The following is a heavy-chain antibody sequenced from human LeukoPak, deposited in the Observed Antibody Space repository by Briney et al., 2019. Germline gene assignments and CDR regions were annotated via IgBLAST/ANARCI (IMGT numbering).Heavy chain of an antibody. CDR3: AKVGATGGFYFDY. CDR2: ISSSGSTI. CDR1: GFTFSIYH. J-gene: IGHJ4*02. Sequence: PGGSLRLSCAASGFTFSIYHMNWVRQAPGKGLEWLSYISSSGSTIYYADSVKGRFTISRDNAKNSLYLQMNSLRAEDTAVYYCAKVGATGGFYFDYWGQGTLVTVSS. D-gene: IGHD1-26*01. V-gene: IGHV3-48*01.